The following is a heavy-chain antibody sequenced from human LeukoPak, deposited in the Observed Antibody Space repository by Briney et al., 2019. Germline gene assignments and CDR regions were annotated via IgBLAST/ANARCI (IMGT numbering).Heavy chain of an antibody. D-gene: IGHD3-3*02. CDR1: GGSIRSYY. CDR2: MYHSGSA. Sequence: PSETLSLTCSVSGGSIRSYYWSWIRQTPGKGLKWIGHMYHSGSANYNPSLWSRVTISIDKSKNQFSLNLRAMTAADTAVYYCARGPPFLEWEKNWFDPWGQGTLVTVSS. J-gene: IGHJ5*02. V-gene: IGHV4-4*09. CDR3: ARGPPFLEWEKNWFDP.